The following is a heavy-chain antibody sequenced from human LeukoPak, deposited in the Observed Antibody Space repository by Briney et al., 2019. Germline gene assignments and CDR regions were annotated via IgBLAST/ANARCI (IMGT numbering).Heavy chain of an antibody. CDR1: GFTFSNYA. Sequence: GGSLRLSCAASGFTFSNYAMSWVHQAPGKGLEWVSTISVSGGSTYYADSVKGRFTTSRDNSKNTLYLQMNSLRAEDTAVYYCAKGNYYFDSSGYFHFDYWGQGTLVTVSS. J-gene: IGHJ4*02. V-gene: IGHV3-23*01. D-gene: IGHD3-22*01. CDR2: ISVSGGST. CDR3: AKGNYYFDSSGYFHFDY.